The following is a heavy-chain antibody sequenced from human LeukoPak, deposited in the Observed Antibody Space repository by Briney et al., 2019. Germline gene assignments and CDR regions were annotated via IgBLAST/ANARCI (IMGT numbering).Heavy chain of an antibody. CDR3: TTYASGAANY. V-gene: IGHV3-15*01. Sequence: GGSLRLSCAASGFTFSNSWMTWVRQAPGEGLEWVARIKPKSDGETTDYAVPVKGRFAISRDDSENTLYLQMNSLKTEDTAVYYCTTYASGAANYWGQGTLVTVSS. CDR1: GFTFSNSW. CDR2: IKPKSDGETT. D-gene: IGHD2-2*01. J-gene: IGHJ4*02.